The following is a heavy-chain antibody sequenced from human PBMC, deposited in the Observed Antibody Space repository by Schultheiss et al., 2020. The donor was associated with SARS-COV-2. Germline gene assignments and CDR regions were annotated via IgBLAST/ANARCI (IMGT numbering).Heavy chain of an antibody. CDR1: GYTLTELS. D-gene: IGHD3-3*01. Sequence: ASVKVSCKVSGYTLTELSMHWVRQAPGKGLEWMGWISAYNGNTNYAQKLQGRVTLTTDTSTTTAYMDLRSLRSDDTAVYYCARVPMTIFGVIIKSGAHDYWGQGTLVNVSS. V-gene: IGHV1-18*01. CDR3: ARVPMTIFGVIIKSGAHDY. CDR2: ISAYNGNT. J-gene: IGHJ4*02.